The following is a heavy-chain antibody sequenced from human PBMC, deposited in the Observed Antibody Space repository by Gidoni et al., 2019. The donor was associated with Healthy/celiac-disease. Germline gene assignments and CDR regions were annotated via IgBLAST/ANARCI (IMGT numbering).Heavy chain of an antibody. V-gene: IGHV4-34*01. CDR2: INHSGST. CDR3: ARVKGYGYYYYYGMDV. CDR1: GGSFSGYS. D-gene: IGHD5-18*01. Sequence: QVQLQQWGAGLLKPSETLSLTCAVYGGSFSGYSWSWISQPPGKGLEWIGEINHSGSTNYNPSLKSRVTISVDTSKNHFSLKLSSVTVAYTAVYYCARVKGYGYYYYYGMDVWGQGTTVTVSS. J-gene: IGHJ6*02.